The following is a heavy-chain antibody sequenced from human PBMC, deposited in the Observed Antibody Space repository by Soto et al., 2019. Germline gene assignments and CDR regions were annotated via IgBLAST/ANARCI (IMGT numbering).Heavy chain of an antibody. V-gene: IGHV5-51*01. D-gene: IGHD5-18*01. Sequence: GESLKISCKGSGYSFTSYWIGWARQMPGKGLEWMGIIYPGDSDTRYSPSFQGQVTISADKSISTAYLQWSSLKASDTAMYYCARQAKQLWLLSYYYGLDVWGQGTTVTVSS. J-gene: IGHJ6*02. CDR3: ARQAKQLWLLSYYYGLDV. CDR1: GYSFTSYW. CDR2: IYPGDSDT.